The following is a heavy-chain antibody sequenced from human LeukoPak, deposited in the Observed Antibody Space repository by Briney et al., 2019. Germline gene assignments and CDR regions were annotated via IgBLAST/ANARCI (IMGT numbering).Heavy chain of an antibody. CDR3: ARDLIYCGGDCYDY. CDR2: IKQDGSEK. D-gene: IGHD2-21*01. CDR1: GFTFSSYW. V-gene: IGHV3-7*01. Sequence: GGSVRLSCAASGFTFSSYWMSWVRQAPGKGLEWVANIKQDGSEKYYVDSVKGRFTISRDNAKNSLYLQMNSLRAKDTSVYYCARDLIYCGGDCYDYWGQGTLVTVSS. J-gene: IGHJ4*02.